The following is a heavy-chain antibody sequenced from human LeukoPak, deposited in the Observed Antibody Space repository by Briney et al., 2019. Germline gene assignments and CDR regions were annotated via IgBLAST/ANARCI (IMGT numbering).Heavy chain of an antibody. V-gene: IGHV1-18*01. CDR2: ISAYNGNT. D-gene: IGHD3-10*01. CDR1: GYTFISYG. CDR3: ARDPIGSTP. Sequence: ASVKVSCKASGYTFISYGISWMRQAPGQGLEWMGWISAYNGNTNNAQKFQGRVTVTTDTSTSTAYMELRSLRSDDTAVYYCARDPIGSTPWGQGSLVTVSS. J-gene: IGHJ5*02.